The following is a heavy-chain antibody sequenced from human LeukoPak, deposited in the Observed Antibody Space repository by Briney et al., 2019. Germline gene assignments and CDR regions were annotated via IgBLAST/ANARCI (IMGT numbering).Heavy chain of an antibody. D-gene: IGHD3-10*01. Sequence: PGGSLRLSCAASGFTFSDYAMSWVRQAPGKGLEWVSGLSSGGDTFYADSVKGRFTISRDNSKNTLYLQMNSLRAEDTAIYYCAKTMNYYGSGSYGDYWGQGTLVTVSS. CDR1: GFTFSDYA. CDR2: LSSGGDT. V-gene: IGHV3-23*01. CDR3: AKTMNYYGSGSYGDY. J-gene: IGHJ4*02.